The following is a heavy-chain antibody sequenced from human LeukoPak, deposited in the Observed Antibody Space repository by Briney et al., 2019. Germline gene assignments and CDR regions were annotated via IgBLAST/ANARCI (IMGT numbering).Heavy chain of an antibody. Sequence: SETLSLTCAVSGGSISSGGYSWSWIRQPPGKGLEWIGYSYYSGSTNYNASLKSRVTISVDTSKNQFSLKLSSVTAADTAVYYCASLAYYYGSSWGQGTLVTVSS. CDR1: GGSISSGGYS. D-gene: IGHD3-10*01. CDR2: SYYSGST. CDR3: ASLAYYYGSS. J-gene: IGHJ4*02. V-gene: IGHV4-30-4*07.